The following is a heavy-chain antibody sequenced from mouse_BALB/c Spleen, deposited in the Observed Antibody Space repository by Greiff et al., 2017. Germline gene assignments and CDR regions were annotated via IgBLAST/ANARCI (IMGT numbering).Heavy chain of an antibody. D-gene: IGHD2-3*01. CDR1: GYTFTSYY. V-gene: IGHV1S81*02. Sequence: QVQLKESGAELVKPGASVKLSCKASGYTFTSYYMYWVKQRPGQGLEWIGEINPSNGGTNFNEKFKSKATLTVDKSSSTAYMQLSSLTSEDSAVYFCARGRDDGYYGFAYWGQGTLVTVSA. CDR2: INPSNGGT. J-gene: IGHJ3*01. CDR3: ARGRDDGYYGFAY.